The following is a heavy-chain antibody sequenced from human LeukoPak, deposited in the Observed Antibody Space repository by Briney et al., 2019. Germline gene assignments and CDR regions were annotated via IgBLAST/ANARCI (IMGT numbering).Heavy chain of an antibody. CDR3: AKVQTTVVSPPDS. CDR1: GFTFSSYA. CDR2: ISATGGST. J-gene: IGHJ4*02. Sequence: PGGSLRLSCAASGFTFSSYAMSWLRQAPGKGLEWVSTISATGGSTFYADSVKGRFTISRDNSKDTLYLQINSLRAEDTAVYFCAKVQTTVVSPPDSWGQGTLVTVSS. V-gene: IGHV3-23*01. D-gene: IGHD4-23*01.